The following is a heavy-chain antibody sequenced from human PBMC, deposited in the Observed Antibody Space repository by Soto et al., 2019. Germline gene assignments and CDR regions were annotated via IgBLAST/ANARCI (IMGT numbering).Heavy chain of an antibody. CDR1: GYTFTSYG. CDR2: ISPSGGST. Sequence: ASVKVSCKASGYTFTSYGISWVRQAPGQGLEWMGIISPSGGSTSYAQKLQGRVTMTRDTSTSTVYMELSSLRSEDTAVYYCARGSAVAGSDAFDIWGQGTMVTVSS. CDR3: ARGSAVAGSDAFDI. D-gene: IGHD6-19*01. J-gene: IGHJ3*02. V-gene: IGHV1-46*03.